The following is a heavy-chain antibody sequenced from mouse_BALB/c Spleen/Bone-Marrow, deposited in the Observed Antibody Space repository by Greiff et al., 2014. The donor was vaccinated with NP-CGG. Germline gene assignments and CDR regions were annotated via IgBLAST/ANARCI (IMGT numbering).Heavy chain of an antibody. D-gene: IGHD1-1*01. CDR3: ARNYYYGSSWSAMDY. CDR2: IYPGDGDT. V-gene: IGHV1-87*01. CDR1: GYTFTSYW. J-gene: IGHJ4*01. Sequence: VQLQQSGAELARPGASVKLSCKASGYTFTSYWMQWVKQRPGQGLEWIGAIYPGDGDTRNTQKFKGKATLTADKSSSTAYMQLSSLASEDSAVYYCARNYYYGSSWSAMDYWGQGTSDTVSS.